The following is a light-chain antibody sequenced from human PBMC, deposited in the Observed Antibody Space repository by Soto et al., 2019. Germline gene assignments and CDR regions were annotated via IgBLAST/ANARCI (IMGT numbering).Light chain of an antibody. CDR3: QQRSNWPST. CDR1: QSVNSF. V-gene: IGKV3-11*02. J-gene: IGKJ4*01. Sequence: EIVLTQSPATLSLSPGERATLSCRASQSVNSFLAWYQQKPGQPPRLLIYDASNRATGIPARFSGSGSGRDFTLTISXXXXXDFAVYYCQQRSNWPSTFGGGTKVEIK. CDR2: DAS.